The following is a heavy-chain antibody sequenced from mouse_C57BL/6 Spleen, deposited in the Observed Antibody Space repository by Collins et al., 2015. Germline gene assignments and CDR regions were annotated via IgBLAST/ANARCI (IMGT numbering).Heavy chain of an antibody. CDR1: GYTFTSYW. Sequence: QVQLQQPGAELVKPGASVKMSCKASGYTFTSYWITWVKQRPGQGLEWIGDIYPGSGSTNYNEKFKSKATLTVDTSSSTAYMQLSSLTSEDSAVYYCARSGWGFLYYGSSGDFDYWGQGTTLTVSS. CDR3: ARSGWGFLYYGSSGDFDY. J-gene: IGHJ2*01. D-gene: IGHD1-1*01. V-gene: IGHV1-55*01. CDR2: IYPGSGST.